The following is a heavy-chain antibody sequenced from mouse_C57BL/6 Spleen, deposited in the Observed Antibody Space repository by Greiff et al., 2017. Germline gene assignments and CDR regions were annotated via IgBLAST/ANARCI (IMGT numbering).Heavy chain of an antibody. CDR3: ARTNNSVIGKAMDY. Sequence: EVHLQQSGPELVKPGASVKISCKASGYTFTDYYMNWVKQSHGKSLEWIGDINPNNGGTSYNQKFKGKATLTVDKSSSTAYMELRSLTSEDSAVYYCARTNNSVIGKAMDYCGQGTSVTVSS. D-gene: IGHD2-14*01. J-gene: IGHJ4*01. CDR1: GYTFTDYY. CDR2: INPNNGGT. V-gene: IGHV1-26*01.